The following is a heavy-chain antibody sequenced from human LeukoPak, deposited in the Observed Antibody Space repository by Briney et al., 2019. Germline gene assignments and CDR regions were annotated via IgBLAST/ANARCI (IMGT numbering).Heavy chain of an antibody. V-gene: IGHV5-51*01. Sequence: GESLKISCKASGYIFNIYWIGWVRQMPGKGLEWMGIVYSDDSETRYSPSFQGQVTISVDKSITTAYLQWNSLKASDTAMYYCARRYYYDSSGYYLAHDAFDIWGQGTMVTVSS. J-gene: IGHJ3*02. CDR3: ARRYYYDSSGYYLAHDAFDI. CDR1: GYIFNIYW. D-gene: IGHD3-22*01. CDR2: VYSDDSET.